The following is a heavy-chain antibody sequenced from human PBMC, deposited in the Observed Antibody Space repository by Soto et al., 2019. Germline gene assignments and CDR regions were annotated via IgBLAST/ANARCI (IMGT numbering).Heavy chain of an antibody. Sequence: QVQLVQSGAEVKKPGASVTVSCKTSGYTFNTYGIHWVRQAPGQRLEWMGWINVANDNTRYSQNFQGRLTITTNTSASTVYMYLSRLTSVDTAVYYCARHRGLFDPWGQGTLVTVSS. V-gene: IGHV1-3*01. CDR1: GYTFNTYG. CDR3: ARHRGLFDP. CDR2: INVANDNT. D-gene: IGHD3-10*01. J-gene: IGHJ5*02.